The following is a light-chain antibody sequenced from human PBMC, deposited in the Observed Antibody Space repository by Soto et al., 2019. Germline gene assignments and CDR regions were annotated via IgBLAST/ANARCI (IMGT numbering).Light chain of an antibody. CDR2: EVS. Sequence: QSVLTQPASGSGSPGQSVTISCAGTSSDVGGYNYVSWYQQHPGKAPKLMIYEVSKRPSGVPDRFSGSKSGNTASLTVSGLQAEDEADYYCSSYAGSNNFVFGTGTKVTVL. J-gene: IGLJ1*01. CDR1: SSDVGGYNY. CDR3: SSYAGSNNFV. V-gene: IGLV2-8*01.